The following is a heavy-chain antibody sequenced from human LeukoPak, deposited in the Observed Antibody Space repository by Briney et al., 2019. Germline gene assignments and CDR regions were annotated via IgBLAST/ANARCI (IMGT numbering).Heavy chain of an antibody. J-gene: IGHJ5*02. V-gene: IGHV1-18*01. D-gene: IGHD6-19*01. Sequence: ASVKVSCKASGGTFSSYAISWVRQAPGQGLEWMGWISAYNGNTNYAQKLQSRVTMTTDTSTSTAYMELRSLRSDDTAVYYCARGGAVAADNWFDPWGQGTLVTVSS. CDR1: GGTFSSYA. CDR2: ISAYNGNT. CDR3: ARGGAVAADNWFDP.